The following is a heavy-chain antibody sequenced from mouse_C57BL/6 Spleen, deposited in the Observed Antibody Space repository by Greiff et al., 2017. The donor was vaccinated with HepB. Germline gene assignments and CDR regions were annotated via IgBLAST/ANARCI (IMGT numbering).Heavy chain of an antibody. J-gene: IGHJ2*01. CDR2: INPNNGGT. Sequence: EVKLQQSGPELVKPGASVKISCKASGYTFTDYYMNWVKQSHGKSLEWIGDINPNNGGTSYNQKFKGKATLTVDKSSSTAYMELRSLTSEDSAVYYCARGGFDYDYWGQGTTLTVSS. D-gene: IGHD2-13*01. CDR1: GYTFTDYY. V-gene: IGHV1-26*01. CDR3: ARGGFDYDY.